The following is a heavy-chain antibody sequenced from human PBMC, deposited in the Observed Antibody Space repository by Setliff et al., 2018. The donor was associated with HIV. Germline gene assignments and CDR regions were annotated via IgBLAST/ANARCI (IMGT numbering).Heavy chain of an antibody. CDR3: GRVAGYCAPSRCYGYNAFDI. CDR1: GVSITTYY. Sequence: SETLSLTCTVSGVSITTYYWSWIRQTPGKGLEWIGTIYHTGKTYYNSSLNSRVTIAVDTSKDQFSLNLSTVTAADTAVYYCGRVAGYCAPSRCYGYNAFDIWGPGTMVTVSS. J-gene: IGHJ3*02. CDR2: IYHTGKT. D-gene: IGHD2-15*01. V-gene: IGHV4-59*05.